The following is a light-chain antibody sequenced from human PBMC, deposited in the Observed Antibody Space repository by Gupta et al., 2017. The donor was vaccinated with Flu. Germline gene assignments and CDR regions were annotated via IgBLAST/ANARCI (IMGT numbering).Light chain of an antibody. Sequence: QLVLTQSPSASASLGASVKLTCTLSSGHSSYAIAWHQQQPEKGPRYLMKLNSDGSHSKGDGIPDRFSGSSSGAERYLTISSLQSEDEADYYCQTWGTCIFGTGTKVTVL. CDR1: SGHSSYA. CDR2: LNSDGSH. J-gene: IGLJ1*01. V-gene: IGLV4-69*01. CDR3: QTWGTCI.